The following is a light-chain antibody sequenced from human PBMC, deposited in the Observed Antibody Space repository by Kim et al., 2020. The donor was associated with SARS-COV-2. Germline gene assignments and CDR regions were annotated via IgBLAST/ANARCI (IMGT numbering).Light chain of an antibody. CDR1: HPNVGGNY. J-gene: IGLJ3*02. CDR2: KNN. V-gene: IGLV1-47*01. Sequence: GRGVTIACSGDHPNVGGNYVYWYQQLPGMAPKVLFYKNNLRASGVPDRFSGSKSVTSAFLAISGLLSEEEADYYCAAWDDSLSGCVFGVVTQLTVL. CDR3: AAWDDSLSGCV.